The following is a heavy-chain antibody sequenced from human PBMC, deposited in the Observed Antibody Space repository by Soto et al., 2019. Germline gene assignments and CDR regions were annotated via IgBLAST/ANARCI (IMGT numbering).Heavy chain of an antibody. CDR1: GGTFSSYA. Sequence: QVQLVQSGAEVKKPGSSVKVSCKASGGTFSSYAISWVRQAPGQGLEWMGGIIPIFGTANYAQKFQGRVTITADESTSTAYMELSSLRSEDTAVYYCAKAQKGGITMVRGVIITPYYYYGMDVWGQGTTVTVSS. V-gene: IGHV1-69*01. J-gene: IGHJ6*02. CDR3: AKAQKGGITMVRGVIITPYYYYGMDV. CDR2: IIPIFGTA. D-gene: IGHD3-10*01.